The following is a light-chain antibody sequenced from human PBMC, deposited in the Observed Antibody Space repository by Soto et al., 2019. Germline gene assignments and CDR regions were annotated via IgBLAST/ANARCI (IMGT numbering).Light chain of an antibody. V-gene: IGKV3-11*01. CDR3: QQRNVWPPIT. Sequence: EVVLTQSPATLSLSPGERATLSCMASQSIRTSLAWYQQKPCQPPRLVVFDASNRANGVPARFGGSGSGTDFTLTINSLEHDDFAVYYCQQRNVWPPITFGQGTRLEIK. CDR1: QSIRTS. J-gene: IGKJ5*01. CDR2: DAS.